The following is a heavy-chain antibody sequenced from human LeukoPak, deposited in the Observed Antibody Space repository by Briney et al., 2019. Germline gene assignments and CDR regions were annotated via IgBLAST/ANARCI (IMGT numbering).Heavy chain of an antibody. D-gene: IGHD6-19*01. CDR3: ARGGRETRYSSGWYVKAGYYYMDV. J-gene: IGHJ6*03. CDR1: GYTFTSYG. Sequence: ASVKVSCKASGYTFTSYGISWVRQAPGQGLEWMGWISAYNGNTNYAQKLQGRVTMTTDTSTSTAYMELRSLRSDDTAVYYCARGGRETRYSSGWYVKAGYYYMDVWGKGTTVTISS. V-gene: IGHV1-18*01. CDR2: ISAYNGNT.